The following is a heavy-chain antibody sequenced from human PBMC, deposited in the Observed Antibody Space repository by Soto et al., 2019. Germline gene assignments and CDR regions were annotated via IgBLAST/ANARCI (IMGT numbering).Heavy chain of an antibody. Sequence: QVQLAQSGAEVKKPGASVKVSCKASGYTFTSYAMHWVRQAPGQRLEWMGWINAGNGNTKYSQKFQGRVTITRDTSASTAYMELSSLRSEDTAVYYCARVAGGFYYFDYWGQGTLVTVSS. CDR1: GYTFTSYA. J-gene: IGHJ4*02. D-gene: IGHD6-19*01. CDR2: INAGNGNT. CDR3: ARVAGGFYYFDY. V-gene: IGHV1-3*01.